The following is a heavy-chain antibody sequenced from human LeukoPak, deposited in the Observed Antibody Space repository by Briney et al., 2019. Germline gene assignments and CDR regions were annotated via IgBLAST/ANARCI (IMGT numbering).Heavy chain of an antibody. J-gene: IGHJ4*02. CDR3: ARDAWFGELIDY. CDR2: ISYDGSEK. CDR1: GFTFSSYG. Sequence: GGSLRLSCAASGFTFSSYGMHWVRQAPGKGLEWVAVISYDGSEKYYVDSVKGRFTISRDNAKNSLYLQMNSLRAEDTAVYYCARDAWFGELIDYWGQGTLVTVSS. V-gene: IGHV3-30*03. D-gene: IGHD3-10*01.